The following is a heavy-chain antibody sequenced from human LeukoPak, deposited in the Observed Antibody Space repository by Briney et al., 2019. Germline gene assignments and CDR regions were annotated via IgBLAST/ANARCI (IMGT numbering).Heavy chain of an antibody. Sequence: PSETLSLTCAVSGYSISSGYYWGWIRPPPGKGLEWIGIIYHSGSTYYNPSLKSRVTISVDTSKNQFSLKLSSVTAADTAVYYCARQGLYYYDSSGPDAFDIWGQGTMVTVSS. CDR2: IYHSGST. CDR1: GYSISSGYY. J-gene: IGHJ3*02. V-gene: IGHV4-38-2*01. D-gene: IGHD3-22*01. CDR3: ARQGLYYYDSSGPDAFDI.